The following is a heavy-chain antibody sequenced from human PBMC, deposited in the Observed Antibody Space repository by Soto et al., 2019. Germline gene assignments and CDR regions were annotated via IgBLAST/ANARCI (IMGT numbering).Heavy chain of an antibody. CDR3: ARPSYYYDSSGYSWYFDY. Sequence: SETLSLTCAVYGGSFSGYYWSWIRQPPGKGLEWIGEINHSGSTNYNQSLKSRVTISVDTSKNQFSLKLSSVTAADTAVYYCARPSYYYDSSGYSWYFDYWGQGTLVTVSS. D-gene: IGHD3-22*01. V-gene: IGHV4-34*01. J-gene: IGHJ4*02. CDR2: INHSGST. CDR1: GGSFSGYY.